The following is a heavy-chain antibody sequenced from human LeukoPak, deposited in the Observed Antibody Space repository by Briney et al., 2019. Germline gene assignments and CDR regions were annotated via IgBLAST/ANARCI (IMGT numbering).Heavy chain of an antibody. CDR3: AKGTVTGSEY. V-gene: IGHV3-23*01. Sequence: PGGSLRLSCAASGLTFSSYAMSWVRQAPGNGLEWVSGVSGSGGTTYYADFVKGRFTISRDNSKNTLFLQMNSLRAEDTAVYYCAKGTVTGSEYWGQGTLVTVSS. D-gene: IGHD4-17*01. CDR1: GLTFSSYA. J-gene: IGHJ4*02. CDR2: VSGSGGTT.